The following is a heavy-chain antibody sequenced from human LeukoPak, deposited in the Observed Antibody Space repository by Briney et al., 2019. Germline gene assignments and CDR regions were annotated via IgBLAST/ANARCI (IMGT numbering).Heavy chain of an antibody. CDR1: GFTFSSYE. CDR2: ISSSGSTI. CDR3: ARVGATDWYFDL. D-gene: IGHD1-26*01. Sequence: GGSLRLSCAASGFTFSSYEMDWVRQAPGKGLEWVSYISSSGSTIYYADSVKGRFTISRDSAKNSLYLQMNSLRAEDTAVYYCARVGATDWYFDLWGRGTLVTVSS. J-gene: IGHJ2*01. V-gene: IGHV3-48*03.